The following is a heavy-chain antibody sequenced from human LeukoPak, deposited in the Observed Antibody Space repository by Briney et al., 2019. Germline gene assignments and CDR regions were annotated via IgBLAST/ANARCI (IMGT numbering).Heavy chain of an antibody. D-gene: IGHD2-15*01. CDR2: ISPTSRYT. V-gene: IGHV3-21*01. J-gene: IGHJ4*02. Sequence: PGGSLRLSCAASGFTFSDYILDWVRQAPGKGLEWVSSISPTSRYTFYADSVKDRFTISRDNAKSSLNLQMNSLSAEDTAVYYCARAGLNCSGGSCYNLDYWGQGTLVTVSS. CDR1: GFTFSDYI. CDR3: ARAGLNCSGGSCYNLDY.